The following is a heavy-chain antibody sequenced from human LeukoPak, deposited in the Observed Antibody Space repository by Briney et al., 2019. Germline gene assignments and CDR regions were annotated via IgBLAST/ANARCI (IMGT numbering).Heavy chain of an antibody. CDR1: GGSFSGYY. CDR2: INHSGST. D-gene: IGHD5-12*01. Sequence: SETLSLTCAVYGGSFSGYYWSWIRQPPGKGLEWIGEINHSGSTNYNPSLKNRVTISVDTSKNQFSLKLSSVTAADTAVYYCARGDYSGSLDPWGQGTLVTVSS. V-gene: IGHV4-34*01. J-gene: IGHJ5*02. CDR3: ARGDYSGSLDP.